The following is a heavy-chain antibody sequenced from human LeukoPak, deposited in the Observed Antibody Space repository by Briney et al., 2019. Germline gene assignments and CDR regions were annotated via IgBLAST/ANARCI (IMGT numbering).Heavy chain of an antibody. V-gene: IGHV3-23*01. CDR3: VREQDGFDI. CDR2: ISGSGGST. Sequence: GGSLRLSCAASGFTFSSYAMSWVRQAPGKGLEWVSAISGSGGSTYYADSVKGRFTISRDNSKNTLYLEMNNLRAEDTAVYYCVREQDGFDIWGRGTMVTVSS. J-gene: IGHJ3*02. CDR1: GFTFSSYA.